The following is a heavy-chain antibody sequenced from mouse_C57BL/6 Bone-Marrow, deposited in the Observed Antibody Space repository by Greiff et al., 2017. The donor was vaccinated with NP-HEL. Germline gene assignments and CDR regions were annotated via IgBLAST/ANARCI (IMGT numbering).Heavy chain of an antibody. CDR2: IYPRSGTT. CDR1: GYTFTSYG. V-gene: IGHV1-81*01. J-gene: IGHJ1*03. CDR3: ARPITTVVDWYFDV. D-gene: IGHD1-1*01. Sequence: QVQLQQSGAELARPGASVKLSCKASGYTFTSYGISWVKQRTGQGLEWIGEIYPRSGTTYYNEKFKGKATLTADKSSSTAYMELRSLTSEDSAVYFCARPITTVVDWYFDVWGTGTTVTVSS.